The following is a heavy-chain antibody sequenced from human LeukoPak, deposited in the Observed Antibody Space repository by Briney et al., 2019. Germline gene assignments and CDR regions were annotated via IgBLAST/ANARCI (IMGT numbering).Heavy chain of an antibody. D-gene: IGHD1-26*01. Sequence: GESLKISCKGSGYSFTTYWIGWVRQMPGKGLEWMGIIYTGGSDTRYSPSFQGQVTISADKSISTAYLQWSSLKASDTAMYYCARLRERWELLDSFDYWGQGTLVTVSS. CDR2: IYTGGSDT. J-gene: IGHJ4*02. CDR1: GYSFTTYW. CDR3: ARLRERWELLDSFDY. V-gene: IGHV5-51*01.